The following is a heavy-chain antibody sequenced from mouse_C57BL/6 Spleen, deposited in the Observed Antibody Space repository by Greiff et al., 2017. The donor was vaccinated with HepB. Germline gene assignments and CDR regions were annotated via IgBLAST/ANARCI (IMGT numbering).Heavy chain of an antibody. Sequence: EVQLQQSGPELVKPGASVKISCKASGYTFTDYYMNWVKQSHGKSLEWIGDINPNNGGTSYNQKFKGKATLTVDKSSSTAYMELRSLTSEDSAVYYCARSGGNYYFDYWGQGTTLTVSS. CDR3: ARSGGNYYFDY. V-gene: IGHV1-26*01. D-gene: IGHD2-1*01. CDR1: GYTFTDYY. J-gene: IGHJ2*01. CDR2: INPNNGGT.